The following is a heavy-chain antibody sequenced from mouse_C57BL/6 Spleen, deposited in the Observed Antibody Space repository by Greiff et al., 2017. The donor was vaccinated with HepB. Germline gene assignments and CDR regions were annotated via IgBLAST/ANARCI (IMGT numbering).Heavy chain of an antibody. CDR3: ARSPFYYGSSYWYFDV. CDR1: GYTFTSYT. CDR2: INPSSGYT. Sequence: VQRVESGAELARPGASVKMSCKASGYTFTSYTMHWVKQRPGQGLEWIGYINPSSGYTKYNQKFKDKATLTADKSSSTAYMQLSSLTSEDSAVYYCARSPFYYGSSYWYFDVWGTGTTVTVSS. D-gene: IGHD1-1*01. J-gene: IGHJ1*03. V-gene: IGHV1-4*01.